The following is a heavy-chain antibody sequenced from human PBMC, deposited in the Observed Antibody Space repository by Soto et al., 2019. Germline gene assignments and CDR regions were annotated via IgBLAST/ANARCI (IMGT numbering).Heavy chain of an antibody. CDR2: IIPIFGTA. Sequence: SVKVSCKASGGTFSSYAISWVRQAPGQGLEWMGGIIPIFGTANYAQKFQGGVTITADKSTSTAYMELSSLRSEDTAVYYCARDLGGLRYYYYGMDVWGQGTTVTVSS. CDR1: GGTFSSYA. V-gene: IGHV1-69*06. D-gene: IGHD3-10*01. J-gene: IGHJ6*02. CDR3: ARDLGGLRYYYYGMDV.